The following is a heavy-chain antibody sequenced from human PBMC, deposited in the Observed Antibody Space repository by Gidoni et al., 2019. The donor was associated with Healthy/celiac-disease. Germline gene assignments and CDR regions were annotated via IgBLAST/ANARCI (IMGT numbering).Heavy chain of an antibody. CDR1: GFTFSSYG. V-gene: IGHV3-30*18. Sequence: QVQLVEAGGGVVQPGRSRRLSCEASGFTFSSYGMHWVRQAPGKGLEWVAVISYDGSNKYYADSVKGRFTISRDNSKNTLYLQMNSLRAEDTAVYYCANLDYGDRDYYYYYMDVWGKGTTVTVSS. CDR3: ANLDYGDRDYYYYYMDV. D-gene: IGHD4-17*01. CDR2: ISYDGSNK. J-gene: IGHJ6*03.